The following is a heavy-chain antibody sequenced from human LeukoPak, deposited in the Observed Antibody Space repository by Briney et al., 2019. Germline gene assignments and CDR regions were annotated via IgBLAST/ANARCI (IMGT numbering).Heavy chain of an antibody. V-gene: IGHV3-23*01. CDR2: ISDGGAST. CDR3: XXXXXXXXXXXXDV. CDR1: VFTFSNYA. Sequence: GGSLRLSCGASVFTFSNYAMIGVRQTPGEGGEGVSGISDGGASTYNADSVDGRFIVSRDNSQTVLSLEMNSLRRDATALYYVXXXXXXXXXXXXDVWGXXTXVXVS. J-gene: IGHJ3*01.